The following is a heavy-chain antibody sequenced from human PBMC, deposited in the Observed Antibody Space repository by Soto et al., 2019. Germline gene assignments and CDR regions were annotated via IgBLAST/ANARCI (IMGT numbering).Heavy chain of an antibody. J-gene: IGHJ4*02. D-gene: IGHD3-3*01. V-gene: IGHV4-39*01. CDR2: IYYSGST. Sequence: PSETLSLTCTGSGGSISSSSYYWGWIRQPPGKGLEWIGSIYYSGSTYYNPSLKSRVTISVDTSKNQFSLKLSSVTAADTAVYYCAGGDYDFWSGYHLFDYWGQGTLVTVSS. CDR3: AGGDYDFWSGYHLFDY. CDR1: GGSISSSSYY.